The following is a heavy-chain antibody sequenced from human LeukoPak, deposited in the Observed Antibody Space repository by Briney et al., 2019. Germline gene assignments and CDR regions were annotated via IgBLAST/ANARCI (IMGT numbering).Heavy chain of an antibody. J-gene: IGHJ6*03. CDR3: ATAARGSGSGYYYYYMDV. D-gene: IGHD3-10*01. CDR1: GGSISSSSYY. CDR2: IYYSGSTYSGST. V-gene: IGHV4-39*07. Sequence: PSETLSLTCTVSGGSISSSSYYWGWIRQPPGKGLEWIGSIYYSGSTYSGSTYYNPSLKSRVTISVDTSNNQFSLKLSSVTAADTAVYYCATAARGSGSGYYYYYMDVWGKGTTVTVSS.